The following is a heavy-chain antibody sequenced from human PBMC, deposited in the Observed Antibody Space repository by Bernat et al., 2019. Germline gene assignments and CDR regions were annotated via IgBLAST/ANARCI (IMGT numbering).Heavy chain of an antibody. CDR2: IRSKTDGGTT. CDR1: GFTFSNAW. Sequence: EVQLVESGGGLVKPGGSLRLSCAASGFTFSNAWMNWVRQAPGKGLEWVGRIRSKTDGGTTDYAAPVKGRFTISRDDSKNMLYLQMNSLKTEDTAVYYCTTLDQWELLTYWGQGTLVTVSS. CDR3: TTLDQWELLTY. J-gene: IGHJ4*02. V-gene: IGHV3-15*07. D-gene: IGHD1-26*01.